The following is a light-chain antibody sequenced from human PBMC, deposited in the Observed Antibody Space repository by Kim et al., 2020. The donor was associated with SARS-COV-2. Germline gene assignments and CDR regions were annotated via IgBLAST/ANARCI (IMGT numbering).Light chain of an antibody. CDR2: QHD. V-gene: IGLV3-1*01. CDR3: QAWDSSAAV. CDR1: KLGDKY. J-gene: IGLJ2*01. Sequence: YELTQPPSVSVSPGQTARITCSGDKLGDKYAFWYQQKPGQSPVLVMFQHDKRPSGISQRFSGSNSGNTAILTISGTRTIDEADYYCQAWDSSAAVFGGGTKLIVL.